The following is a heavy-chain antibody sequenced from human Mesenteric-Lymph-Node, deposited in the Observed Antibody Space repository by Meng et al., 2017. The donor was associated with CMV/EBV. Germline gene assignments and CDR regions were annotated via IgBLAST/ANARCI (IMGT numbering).Heavy chain of an antibody. Sequence: GFSTSSNGRGVGWIRQATGKAVEWLAVIYWDDNKRYSPGLKSGLTVTKDTSKNEVVFTLTNMDPVDTATYYCAHDPRGWYPHDWFDPWGPGTLVTVSS. CDR2: IYWDDNK. V-gene: IGHV2-5*02. D-gene: IGHD6-19*01. CDR1: GFSTSSNGRG. CDR3: AHDPRGWYPHDWFDP. J-gene: IGHJ5*02.